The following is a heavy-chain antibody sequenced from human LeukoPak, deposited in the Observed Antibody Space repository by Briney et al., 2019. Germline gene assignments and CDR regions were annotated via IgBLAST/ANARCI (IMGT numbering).Heavy chain of an antibody. V-gene: IGHV3-48*03. CDR2: ISSSGSTI. CDR3: VRDSDHVRDY. CDR1: GFTFSSYE. Sequence: QPGGSLRLSCAACGFTFSSYEVNLVRQAPGKGRWWVSYISSSGSTIYYADSVKGRFTISRDNAKNTLYLQMNSLRAEDTAVYYCVRDSDHVRDYWGQGTLVAVSS. J-gene: IGHJ4*02. D-gene: IGHD3-10*01.